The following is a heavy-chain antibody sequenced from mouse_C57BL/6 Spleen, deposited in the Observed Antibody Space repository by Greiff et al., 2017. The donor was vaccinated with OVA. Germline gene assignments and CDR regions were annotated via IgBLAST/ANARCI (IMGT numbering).Heavy chain of an antibody. Sequence: VKLVESGAELARPGASVQLSCPSSFSTFTSSGLRWVPQRTGQGLEWIGEIYPRSGNTYYNEKFKGKATLTADKSSSTAYMELRSLTSEDSAVYFCARGIYYDYDGDWYFDVWGTGTTVTVSS. CDR2: IYPRSGNT. J-gene: IGHJ1*03. V-gene: IGHV1-81*01. D-gene: IGHD2-4*01. CDR1: FSTFTSSG. CDR3: ARGIYYDYDGDWYFDV.